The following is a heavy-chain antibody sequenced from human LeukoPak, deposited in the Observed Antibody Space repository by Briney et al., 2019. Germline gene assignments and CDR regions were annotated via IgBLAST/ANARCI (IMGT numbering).Heavy chain of an antibody. CDR1: GFTLSSYA. J-gene: IGHJ4*02. V-gene: IGHV3-66*01. D-gene: IGHD3-10*02. CDR3: ARGGVMIGELLSFDY. Sequence: GGSLRLSCAASGFTLSSYAMSWVRQAPGKGLEWVSVIYSGGSTYYADSVKGRFTISRDNSKNTLYLQMNSLRAEDTAVYYCARGGVMIGELLSFDYWGQGTLVTVSS. CDR2: IYSGGST.